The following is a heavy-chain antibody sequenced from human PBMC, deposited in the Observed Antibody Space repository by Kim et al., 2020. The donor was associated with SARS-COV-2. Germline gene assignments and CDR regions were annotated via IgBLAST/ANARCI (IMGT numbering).Heavy chain of an antibody. Sequence: SETLSLTCAVYGGSFSGYYWSWIRQPPGKGLEWIGEINHSGSTNYNPSLKSRVTISVDTSKNQFSLKLSSVTAADTAVYYCAIKDYTDVDYWGQGTLVTVSS. V-gene: IGHV4-34*01. CDR2: INHSGST. CDR1: GGSFSGYY. CDR3: AIKDYTDVDY. D-gene: IGHD4-4*01. J-gene: IGHJ4*02.